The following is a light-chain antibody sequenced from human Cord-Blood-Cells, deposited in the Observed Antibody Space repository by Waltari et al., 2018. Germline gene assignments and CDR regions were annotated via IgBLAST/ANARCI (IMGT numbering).Light chain of an antibody. CDR1: QSISSW. Sequence: DIQMTQPPSTLSASVGDRVTITCRASQSISSWLAWYQQKPGKAPKLLIYDASSLESGVPSRCSGSGSGTEFTLTISSLQPDDFVTYYCQQYNSYWTFGQGTKVEIK. V-gene: IGKV1-5*01. CDR2: DAS. J-gene: IGKJ1*01. CDR3: QQYNSYWT.